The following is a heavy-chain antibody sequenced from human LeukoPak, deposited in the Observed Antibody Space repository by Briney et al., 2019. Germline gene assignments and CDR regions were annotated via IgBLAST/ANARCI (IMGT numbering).Heavy chain of an antibody. CDR2: INTNTGNP. D-gene: IGHD3-10*01. V-gene: IGHV7-4-1*02. Sequence: GASVKVSCKASGYTLTNYAINWVRQAPGQGLELMGWINTNTGNPTYAQGFTGQFVFSLDTSVSTAYLQISSLKAEDTAVYYCARIWRSFGELAGVYGYWGQGTLVTVSS. J-gene: IGHJ4*02. CDR3: ARIWRSFGELAGVYGY. CDR1: GYTLTNYA.